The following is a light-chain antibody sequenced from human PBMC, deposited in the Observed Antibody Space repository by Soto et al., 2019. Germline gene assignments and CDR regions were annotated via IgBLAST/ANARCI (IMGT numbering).Light chain of an antibody. V-gene: IGLV2-14*01. Sequence: QSALTQPASVSGSPGQSITISCTGTSSDVAGYNYVSWYQHHPGKAPKLMIYEVTNRPSGVSNRVSGSKSGNTASLIISGLQAEDEADYYCSSYTSSSTLYVFGTGTKLTVL. J-gene: IGLJ1*01. CDR1: SSDVAGYNY. CDR3: SSYTSSSTLYV. CDR2: EVT.